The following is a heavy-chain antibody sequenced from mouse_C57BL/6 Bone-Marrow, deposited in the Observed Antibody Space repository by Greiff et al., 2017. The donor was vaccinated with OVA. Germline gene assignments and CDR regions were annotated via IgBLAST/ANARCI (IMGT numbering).Heavy chain of an antibody. V-gene: IGHV5-15*01. CDR1: GFTFSDYG. CDR2: ISNLAYSI. J-gene: IGHJ1*03. CDR3: ARLPGSSYWYFDV. Sequence: EVKLMESGGGLVQPGGSLKLSCAASGFTFSDYGMAWVRQAPRKGPEWVAFISNLAYSIYYADTVTGRFTISRENAKNTLYLEMSSLRSEDTAMYYGARLPGSSYWYFDVWGTGTTVTVSS. D-gene: IGHD1-1*01.